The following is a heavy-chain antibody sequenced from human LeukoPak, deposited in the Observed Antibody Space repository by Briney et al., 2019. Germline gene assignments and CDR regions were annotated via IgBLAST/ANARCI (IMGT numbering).Heavy chain of an antibody. CDR1: GYSISSGYY. CDR3: ARHRKGSGSNPSDY. V-gene: IGHV4-38-2*01. D-gene: IGHD3-10*01. J-gene: IGHJ4*02. CDR2: IYHSGST. Sequence: PSETLSLTCAVSGYSISSGYYWGWIRQPPGKGLEWIGSIYHSGSTYYNPSLKSRVTISVDTSKNQFSLKLSSVTAADTAVYYCARHRKGSGSNPSDYWGQGTLVTVSS.